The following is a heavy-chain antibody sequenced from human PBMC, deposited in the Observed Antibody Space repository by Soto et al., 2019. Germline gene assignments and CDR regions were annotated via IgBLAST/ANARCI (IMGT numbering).Heavy chain of an antibody. J-gene: IGHJ6*02. CDR3: AGGITMVRGGVPGQYGMDV. V-gene: IGHV1-69*13. CDR2: IIPIFGTA. CDR1: GGTFSSYA. D-gene: IGHD3-10*01. Sequence: ASVKVSCKASGGTFSSYAISWVRQAPGQGLEWMGGIIPIFGTANYAQKFQGRVTITADESTSTAYMELSSLRSEDTGGYYCAGGITMVRGGVPGQYGMDVWGQGTTVTVSS.